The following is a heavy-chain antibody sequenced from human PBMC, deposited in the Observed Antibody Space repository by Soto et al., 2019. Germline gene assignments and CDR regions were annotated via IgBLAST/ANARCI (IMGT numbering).Heavy chain of an antibody. D-gene: IGHD5-18*01. V-gene: IGHV3-49*04. CDR1: GFTFGDYA. CDR2: IRSKAYGGTT. CDR3: TRADGYSYGSPFDY. Sequence: PGGSLRLSCTASGFTFGDYAMSWVRQAPGKGLEWVGFIRSKAYGGTTEYAASVKGRFTISRDDSKSIAYLQMNSLKTEDTAVYYCTRADGYSYGSPFDYWGQGTLVTVSS. J-gene: IGHJ4*02.